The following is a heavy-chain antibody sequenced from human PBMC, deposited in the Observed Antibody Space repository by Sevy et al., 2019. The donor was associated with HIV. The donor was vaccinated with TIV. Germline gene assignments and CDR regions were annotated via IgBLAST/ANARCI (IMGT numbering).Heavy chain of an antibody. CDR2: LDPGNGEI. V-gene: IGHV1-24*01. CDR3: ATVGLGYYSGSSYYQGDWFDP. Sequence: ASVKVSCKVFGYSLSKLSMHWVRQALGKGLEWMGSLDPGNGEITYAQTLQGRVTMTEDTSTDTAYMELSGLTSEDTATYYCATVGLGYYSGSSYYQGDWFDPWGQGTLVTVSS. D-gene: IGHD2-15*01. J-gene: IGHJ5*02. CDR1: GYSLSKLS.